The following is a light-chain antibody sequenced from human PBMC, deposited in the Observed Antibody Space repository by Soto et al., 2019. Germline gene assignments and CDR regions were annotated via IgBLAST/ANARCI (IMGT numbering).Light chain of an antibody. Sequence: DIQLTQSPPTLSASVGDRVTITCRASQSIRYYLAWYQQLPGKAPKLLIYGASSLQSGVPSRFSGSGFGTEFSLTISSLQPDDFATYFCQHHNSSSQTFGQGTKVEIK. CDR3: QHHNSSSQT. J-gene: IGKJ1*01. V-gene: IGKV1-5*01. CDR1: QSIRYY. CDR2: GAS.